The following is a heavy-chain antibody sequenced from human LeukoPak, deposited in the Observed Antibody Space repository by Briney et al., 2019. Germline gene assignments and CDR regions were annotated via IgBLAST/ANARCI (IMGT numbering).Heavy chain of an antibody. CDR2: ISSSSRDI. Sequence: GGSLRLSCAASGFTFTSYAMNWVRQAPGKGLEWVSSISSSSRDINYADSVKGRFTISRDNSKNTLYLQMNSLRAEDTAVYYCARDLDYWGQGTLVTVSS. CDR1: GFTFTSYA. CDR3: ARDLDY. V-gene: IGHV3-21*04. J-gene: IGHJ4*02.